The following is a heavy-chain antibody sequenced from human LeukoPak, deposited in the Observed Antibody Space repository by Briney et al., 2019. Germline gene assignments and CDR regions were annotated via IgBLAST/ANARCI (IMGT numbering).Heavy chain of an antibody. CDR3: AKDQREFWSGYLFRFDP. V-gene: IGHV3-23*01. CDR2: ISGSGGGT. Sequence: PGGSLRLSCAASGFTFSSYAMSWVRQAPGKGLEWVSAISGSGGGTYYADSVKGRFTISRDNSKNTLYLQMNSLRAEDTAVYYCAKDQREFWSGYLFRFDPWGQGTLVTVSS. CDR1: GFTFSSYA. J-gene: IGHJ5*02. D-gene: IGHD3-3*01.